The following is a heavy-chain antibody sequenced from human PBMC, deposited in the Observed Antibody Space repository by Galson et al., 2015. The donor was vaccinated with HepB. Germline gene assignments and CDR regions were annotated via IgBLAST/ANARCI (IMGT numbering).Heavy chain of an antibody. CDR3: AYTRDEQLGRNDPKGNNWFDP. V-gene: IGHV2-5*02. CDR2: IYWDDDK. Sequence: PALVKPTQTLTLTCTFSGFSLSTSGVGVGWIRQPPGKALEWLALIYWDDDKRYSPSLKSRLTITKDTSKNQVVLTMTNMDPVDTATYYCAYTRDEQLGRNDPKGNNWFDPWGQGTLVTVSS. CDR1: GFSLSTSGVG. D-gene: IGHD6-13*01. J-gene: IGHJ5*02.